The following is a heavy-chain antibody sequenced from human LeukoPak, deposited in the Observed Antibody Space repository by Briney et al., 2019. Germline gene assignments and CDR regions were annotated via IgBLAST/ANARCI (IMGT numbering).Heavy chain of an antibody. D-gene: IGHD3-10*01. CDR1: GGTFSSCG. Sequence: SVKVSCKASGGTFSSCGVGWLRQAPGQGPEWMGRIIPALGITNYAQKFQGRVMITADKSTNTAYMELSSLRSEDTAMYFCARDGGSYYYFDYWGQGTLVTVSS. J-gene: IGHJ4*02. V-gene: IGHV1-69*04. CDR3: ARDGGSYYYFDY. CDR2: IIPALGIT.